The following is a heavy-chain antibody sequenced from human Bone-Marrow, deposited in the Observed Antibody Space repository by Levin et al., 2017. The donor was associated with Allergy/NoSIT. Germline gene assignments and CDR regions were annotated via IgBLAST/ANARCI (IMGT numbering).Heavy chain of an antibody. D-gene: IGHD3-3*01. CDR1: GFTFSSYW. Sequence: PGGSLRLSCAASGFTFSSYWMSWVRQAPGKGLEWVANIKQDGSEKYYVDSVKGRFTISRDNAKNSLYLQMNSLRAEDTAVYYCARDPWPEWLLTTPDAFDIWGQGTMVTVSS. CDR2: IKQDGSEK. CDR3: ARDPWPEWLLTTPDAFDI. V-gene: IGHV3-7*01. J-gene: IGHJ3*02.